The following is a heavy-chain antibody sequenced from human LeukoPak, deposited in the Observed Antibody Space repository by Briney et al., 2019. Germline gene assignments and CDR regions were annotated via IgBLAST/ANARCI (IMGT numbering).Heavy chain of an antibody. V-gene: IGHV4-39*07. J-gene: IGHJ4*02. Sequence: SETLSLTCTVSGGSISSGSYYWGWIRQPPGKELEWIGSIFYRGSTYYTPSLKSRVTISVDTSKNQFSLNLSSVTAADTAVYYCVRDAYYYGSGSPYYFDYWGQGTLVTVSS. CDR2: IFYRGST. CDR1: GGSISSGSYY. CDR3: VRDAYYYGSGSPYYFDY. D-gene: IGHD3-10*01.